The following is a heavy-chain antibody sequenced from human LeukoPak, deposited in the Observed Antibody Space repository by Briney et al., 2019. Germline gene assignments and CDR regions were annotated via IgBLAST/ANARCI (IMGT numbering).Heavy chain of an antibody. V-gene: IGHV3-48*01. Sequence: PGGSLRLSRTPSGFTFNTYSMNCVPPAPGEGLEGGFYILSDRKTIYYADSVKGRFTISTDNAKNSPYLQMDSLRAEDTAVYYCASPFDYWGQGTLVTVSS. CDR3: ASPFDY. CDR2: ILSDRKTI. CDR1: GFTFNTYS. J-gene: IGHJ4*02.